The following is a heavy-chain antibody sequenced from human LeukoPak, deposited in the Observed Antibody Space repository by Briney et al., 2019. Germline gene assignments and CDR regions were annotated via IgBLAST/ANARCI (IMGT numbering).Heavy chain of an antibody. CDR3: AGWPVDGHYFDC. CDR1: GYTFTSYY. CDR2: INPSGGST. Sequence: ASVKVSCKPSGYTFTSYYMHWVRQAPGQGLEWMGIINPSGGSTSYAQKFQGRVTMTRDTSTSTVYMELRSLRSEDTAVYYCAGWPVDGHYFDCWGQGTLVTVSS. V-gene: IGHV1-46*01. D-gene: IGHD6-19*01. J-gene: IGHJ4*02.